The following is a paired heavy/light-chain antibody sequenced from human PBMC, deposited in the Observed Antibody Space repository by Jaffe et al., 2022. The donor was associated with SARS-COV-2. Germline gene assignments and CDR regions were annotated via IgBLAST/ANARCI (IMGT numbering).Light chain of an antibody. Sequence: QSALTQPASVSGSPGQSITISCTGTSSDVGGYNYVSWYQQHPGKAPKLMIYEVSNRPSGVSDRFSGSKSGNTASLTISGLQAEDEADYYCSSYTSSDTYVFGTGTKVSVL. CDR3: SSYTSSDTYV. V-gene: IGLV2-14*01. CDR2: EVS. CDR1: SSDVGGYNY. J-gene: IGLJ1*01.
Heavy chain of an antibody. D-gene: IGHD2-15*01. V-gene: IGHV3-30-3*01. Sequence: QVQLVESGGGVVQPGRSLRLSCAASGFTFSGYAMHWVRQAPGQGLEWVSIISYDGINKYYADSVKGRFTISRDNSKNTLYVQMNSLRAEDTAVYYCARRSGGSYQRIPGAFDIWGQGTMVTVSS. J-gene: IGHJ3*02. CDR2: ISYDGINK. CDR1: GFTFSGYA. CDR3: ARRSGGSYQRIPGAFDI.